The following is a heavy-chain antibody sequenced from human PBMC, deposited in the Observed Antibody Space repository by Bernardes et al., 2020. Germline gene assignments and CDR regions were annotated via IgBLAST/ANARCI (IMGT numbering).Heavy chain of an antibody. CDR1: GFTFSSYW. V-gene: IGHV3-7*01. CDR2: IKQDGSEK. Sequence: GGSLRLSCAASGFTFSSYWMSWVRQAPGKGLEWVANIKQDGSEKYYVDSVKGRFTISRDNAKNSLYLQMNSLRAEDTAVYYCARVNSGIAARPLGGYFDYWGQGTLVTVSS. D-gene: IGHD6-6*01. CDR3: ARVNSGIAARPLGGYFDY. J-gene: IGHJ4*02.